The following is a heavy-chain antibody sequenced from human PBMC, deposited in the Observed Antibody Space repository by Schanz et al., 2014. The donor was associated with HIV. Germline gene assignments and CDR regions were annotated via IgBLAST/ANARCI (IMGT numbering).Heavy chain of an antibody. D-gene: IGHD3-3*01. CDR1: GFTFSACG. J-gene: IGHJ6*02. Sequence: QVQLVESGGGVVQPGRSLRLSCATSGFTFSACGMHWVRQAPGKGLEWVAVIWYDGSNKYYADSVKGRFTISRDNSKNTLYLQMNSLRAEDTAVYYCAKDQGYDFWSGYYNYYDMDVWGQGTTVTVSS. CDR2: IWYDGSNK. CDR3: AKDQGYDFWSGYYNYYDMDV. V-gene: IGHV3-30*18.